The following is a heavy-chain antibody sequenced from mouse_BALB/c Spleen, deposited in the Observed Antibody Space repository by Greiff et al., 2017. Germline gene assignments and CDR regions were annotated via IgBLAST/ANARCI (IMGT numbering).Heavy chain of an antibody. CDR3: AREDYDDLYYYAMDY. CDR1: GFTFSDYY. V-gene: IGHV5-4*02. Sequence: EVKVVGSGGGLVKPGGSLKLSCAASGFTFSDYYMYWVRPTPEKRLEWVATISDGGSYTYYPDSVKGRFTISRDNAKNNLYLQMSSLKSEDTAMYYCAREDYDDLYYYAMDYWGQGTSVTVSS. D-gene: IGHD2-4*01. J-gene: IGHJ4*01. CDR2: ISDGGSYT.